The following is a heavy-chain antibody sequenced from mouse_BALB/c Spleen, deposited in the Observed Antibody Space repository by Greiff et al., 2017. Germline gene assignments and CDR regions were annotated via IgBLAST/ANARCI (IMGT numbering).Heavy chain of an antibody. V-gene: IGHV2-6-7*01. CDR3: ARSYGHYFFDY. J-gene: IGHJ2*01. CDR1: GFSLTGYG. D-gene: IGHD2-10*02. CDR2: IWGDGST. Sequence: QVQLKQSGPGLVAPSQSLSITCTVSGFSLTGYGVNWVRQPPGKGLEWLGMIWGDGSTDYNSALKSRLSISKDNSKSQVFLKMNSLQTDDTARYYCARSYGHYFFDYWGQGTTLTVPS.